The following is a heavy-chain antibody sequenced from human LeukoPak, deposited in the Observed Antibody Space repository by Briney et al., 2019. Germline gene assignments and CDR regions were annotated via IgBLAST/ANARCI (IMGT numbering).Heavy chain of an antibody. V-gene: IGHV4-39*01. D-gene: IGHD2-2*01. CDR3: ALGNIVVVPAGGYYFDY. J-gene: IGHJ4*02. Sequence: SETQSLTCTVSGRSISSSSYYWGWIRQPPGKGLEWIGSIYYSRSTYYNPSLKSRVTISVDTSKNQFSLKLSSVTAADTAVYYCALGNIVVVPAGGYYFDYWGQGTLVTVSS. CDR1: GRSISSSSYY. CDR2: IYYSRST.